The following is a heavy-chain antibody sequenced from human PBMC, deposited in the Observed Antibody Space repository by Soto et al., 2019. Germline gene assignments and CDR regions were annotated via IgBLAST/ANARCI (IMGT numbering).Heavy chain of an antibody. CDR3: ARDPRYYDILTGYYAPYGMDV. V-gene: IGHV4-59*01. CDR2: IYYSGST. J-gene: IGHJ6*02. Sequence: QVQLQESGPGLVKPSETLSLTCTVSGGSISSYYWSWIRQPPGKGLEWIGYIYYSGSTNYNPSLKSRVTISVDTSKNQFSLKLSSVTAADTAVYYCARDPRYYDILTGYYAPYGMDVWGQGTTVTVSS. D-gene: IGHD3-9*01. CDR1: GGSISSYY.